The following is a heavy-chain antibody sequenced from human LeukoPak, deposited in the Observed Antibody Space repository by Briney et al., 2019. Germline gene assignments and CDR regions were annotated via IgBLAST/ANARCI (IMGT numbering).Heavy chain of an antibody. CDR2: IYHSGST. Sequence: SETLSLTCSVSGGSISSHYWSWIRQPPGKGLEWIGQIYHSGSTNYNPSLKSRVTISVDKSKNQFSLKLRSVTAADTAVYYCARPLSLGYCSGGSCYGRGAWFDRWGQGTLVTVSS. CDR3: ARPLSLGYCSGGSCYGRGAWFDR. V-gene: IGHV4-59*11. J-gene: IGHJ5*02. CDR1: GGSISSHY. D-gene: IGHD2-15*01.